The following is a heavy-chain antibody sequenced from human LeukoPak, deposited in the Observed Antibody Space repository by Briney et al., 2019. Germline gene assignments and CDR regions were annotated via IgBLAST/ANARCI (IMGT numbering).Heavy chain of an antibody. Sequence: SGTLSLTCTVSGGSISSSSYYWGWIRQPPGKGLEWIGSIYYSGSTYYNPSLKSRVTISVDTSKNQFSLKLSSVTAADTAVYYCARRDYYGSGSYDYWGQGTLVTVPS. V-gene: IGHV4-39*01. J-gene: IGHJ4*02. D-gene: IGHD3-10*01. CDR2: IYYSGST. CDR1: GGSISSSSYY. CDR3: ARRDYYGSGSYDY.